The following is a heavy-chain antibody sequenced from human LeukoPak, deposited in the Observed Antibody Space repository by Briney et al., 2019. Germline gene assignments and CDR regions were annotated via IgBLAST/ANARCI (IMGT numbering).Heavy chain of an antibody. J-gene: IGHJ4*02. CDR3: ARGSQALGYCSSTSCYGGLFDY. CDR1: GYTFTSYD. Sequence: ASVKVSCKASGYTFTSYDINWVRQATGQGLEWMGWMNPNSGNTGYAQKLQGRVTITRNTSISTAYMELSSLRSEDTAVYYCARGSQALGYCSSTSCYGGLFDYWGQGTLVTVSS. V-gene: IGHV1-8*03. D-gene: IGHD2-2*01. CDR2: MNPNSGNT.